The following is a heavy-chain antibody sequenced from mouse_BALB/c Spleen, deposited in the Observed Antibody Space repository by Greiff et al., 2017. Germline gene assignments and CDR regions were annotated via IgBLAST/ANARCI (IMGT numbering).Heavy chain of an antibody. V-gene: IGHV2-2*02. D-gene: IGHD2-3*01. Sequence: QVQLKESGPGLVQPSQSLFITCTVSGFSLTSYGVHWVRQSPGKGLEWLGVIWSGGSTDYNAAFISRLSISKDNSKSQVFFKMNSLQANDTAIYYCARNSPDTDGSLDYWGQGTTLTVSS. CDR1: GFSLTSYG. CDR3: ARNSPDTDGSLDY. J-gene: IGHJ2*01. CDR2: IWSGGST.